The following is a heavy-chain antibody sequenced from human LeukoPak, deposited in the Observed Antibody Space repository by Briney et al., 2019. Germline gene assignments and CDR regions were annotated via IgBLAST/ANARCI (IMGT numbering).Heavy chain of an antibody. Sequence: GGSLRLSCAASGFTFSNAWMSWVRQAPGKGLEWVGRIKSETDGGTTDYAAPVKGRFTISRDDSKNTLYLLMNSLKTEDTAVYYCTEERYYDSSGYRHQYYYYMDVWGKGTTVTVSS. J-gene: IGHJ6*03. CDR3: TEERYYDSSGYRHQYYYYMDV. CDR2: IKSETDGGTT. CDR1: GFTFSNAW. D-gene: IGHD3-22*01. V-gene: IGHV3-15*01.